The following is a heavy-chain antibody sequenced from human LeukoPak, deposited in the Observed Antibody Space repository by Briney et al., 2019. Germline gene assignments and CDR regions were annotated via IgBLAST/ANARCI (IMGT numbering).Heavy chain of an antibody. Sequence: PGGSLRLSCAASGFTFSTYEMNWVRRAPGKGLEWVSYISGSGTTVYYADSVKVRFTISRDNAKNSLFLQINSLRAGDTAVYYCARGDGGYYYGMDVWGQGTTVTVSS. D-gene: IGHD5-24*01. J-gene: IGHJ6*02. V-gene: IGHV3-48*03. CDR1: GFTFSTYE. CDR2: ISGSGTTV. CDR3: ARGDGGYYYGMDV.